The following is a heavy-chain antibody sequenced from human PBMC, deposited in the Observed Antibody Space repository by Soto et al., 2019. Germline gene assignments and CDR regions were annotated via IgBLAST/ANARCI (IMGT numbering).Heavy chain of an antibody. V-gene: IGHV4-34*01. J-gene: IGHJ6*02. CDR1: GGSFNVYY. CDR2: NNHSGST. CDR3: ARVSRCSSTSCYLYYYYYYGMDV. Sequence: SETLSLTCAVYGGSFNVYYWSWIRQPPGKRLEWIGENNHSGSTNYNPSLKSRVTISVDTSKNQFSLKLSSVTAADTAVYYCARVSRCSSTSCYLYYYYYYGMDVWGQGTTVT. D-gene: IGHD2-2*01.